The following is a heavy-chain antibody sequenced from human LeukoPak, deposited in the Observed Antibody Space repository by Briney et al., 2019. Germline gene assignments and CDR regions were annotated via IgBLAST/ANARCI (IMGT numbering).Heavy chain of an antibody. D-gene: IGHD3-10*01. CDR1: GFTFSKYA. CDR3: VKGFVHPTYYFDY. V-gene: IGHV3-23*01. Sequence: VGSLRLSCAPSGFTFSKYAIMWVGQAAGKRLEWLSYITGSGDGTCYADSVPGRFTISSDNSENTLYLHLDSLRAEATAVYFCVKGFVHPTYYFDYWGQGTLVTVSS. J-gene: IGHJ4*02. CDR2: ITGSGDGT.